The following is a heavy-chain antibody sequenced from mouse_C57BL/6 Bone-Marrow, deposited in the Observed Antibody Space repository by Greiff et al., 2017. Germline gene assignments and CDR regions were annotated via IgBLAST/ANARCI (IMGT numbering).Heavy chain of an antibody. D-gene: IGHD1-1*01. V-gene: IGHV1-64*01. CDR2: IHPNSGST. CDR1: GYTFTSYW. CDR3: ASREFYYYGSSYGY. J-gene: IGHJ2*01. Sequence: VQLQQPGAELVKPGASVKLSCKASGYTFTSYWMHWVKQRPGQGLEWIGMIHPNSGSTNYNEKFKSKATLTVDKSSSTAYMQLSSLTSEDSAVYYWASREFYYYGSSYGYWGQGTTLTVSS.